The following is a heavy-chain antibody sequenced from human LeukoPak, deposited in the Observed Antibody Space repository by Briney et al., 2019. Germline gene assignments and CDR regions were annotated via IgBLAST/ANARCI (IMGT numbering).Heavy chain of an antibody. CDR2: ISSSGSTI. J-gene: IGHJ5*02. D-gene: IGHD6-13*01. CDR1: GFTFSSYE. CDR3: ARDTRAAAGNYLDVPYNWFDP. V-gene: IGHV3-48*03. Sequence: PGGSLRLSCAASGFTFSSYEMNWVRQAPGKGLEWVSYISSSGSTIYYADSVKGRFTISRDNAKNSLYLQMNSLRAEDTAVYYCARDTRAAAGNYLDVPYNWFDPWGQGTLVTVSS.